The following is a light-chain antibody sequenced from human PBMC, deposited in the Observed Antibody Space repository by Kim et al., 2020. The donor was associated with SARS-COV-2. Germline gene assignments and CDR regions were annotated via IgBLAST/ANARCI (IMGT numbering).Light chain of an antibody. CDR2: DAS. V-gene: IGKV3-11*01. J-gene: IGKJ1*01. Sequence: LSPGESATLSCRASQSVNRNLAWYQQKPGQAPRLLIYDASNRATGIPARFSGSGSGTDFTLTISSLEPEDYAVYYCHQRSKWPRTFGQGTKVDIK. CDR3: HQRSKWPRT. CDR1: QSVNRN.